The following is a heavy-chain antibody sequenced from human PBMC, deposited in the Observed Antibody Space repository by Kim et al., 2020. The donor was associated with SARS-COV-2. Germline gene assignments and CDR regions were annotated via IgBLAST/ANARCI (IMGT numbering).Heavy chain of an antibody. Sequence: SVKVSCKASGGSFSNYGFSWVRQAPGQGLEWLGGIIPVFRTIKYAERFEARLRISADEFTKTAYMELSSLTPEDTATYYCARSADRASFNWFDPWGQGTLVTVTS. V-gene: IGHV1-69*13. CDR2: IIPVFRTI. CDR3: ARSADRASFNWFDP. CDR1: GGSFSNYG. D-gene: IGHD1-26*01. J-gene: IGHJ5*02.